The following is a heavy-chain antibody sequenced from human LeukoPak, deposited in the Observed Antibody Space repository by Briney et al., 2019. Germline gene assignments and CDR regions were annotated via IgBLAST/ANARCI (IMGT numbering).Heavy chain of an antibody. CDR1: GFTVSINY. D-gene: IGHD2-8*01. V-gene: IGHV3-66*01. J-gene: IGHJ4*02. CDR2: IYSGGST. Sequence: GGSLRLSCAASGFTVSINYMNWVRQAPGKGLEWVSVIYSGGSTYYADSVKGRFTISRDTSKNTLYLQMNSLRAEDTAMYHCTRELRGFDCWGQGTLVTVSA. CDR3: TRELRGFDC.